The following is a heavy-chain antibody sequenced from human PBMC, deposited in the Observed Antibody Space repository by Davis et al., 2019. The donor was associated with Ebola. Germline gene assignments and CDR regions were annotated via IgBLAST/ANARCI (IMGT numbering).Heavy chain of an antibody. Sequence: ASVKVSCKASGYTFNTYGITWVRQAPGQGLEWMGWINTYDGNTKYAQSLQDRVPMTTDPSTSTAYMELRSLRSDDTAIYYCARDPITRVRGTNLYYFYYIDVWGKGTTVSVSS. CDR2: INTYDGNT. D-gene: IGHD3-10*01. J-gene: IGHJ6*03. CDR3: ARDPITRVRGTNLYYFYYIDV. V-gene: IGHV1-18*01. CDR1: GYTFNTYG.